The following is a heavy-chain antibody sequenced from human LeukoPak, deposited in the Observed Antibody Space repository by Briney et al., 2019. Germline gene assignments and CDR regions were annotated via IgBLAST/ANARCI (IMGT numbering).Heavy chain of an antibody. Sequence: ASVKFSCKASGGTFSRYAISWVRQATGQGLEWMGGLIPIFGTANYAQKFQGRVTITADESTSTAYMELSSLRSEVTAVYYCAKGSPATTGDIVVVVAASFFYYYGMDVWGQGTTVTVSS. CDR1: GGTFSRYA. V-gene: IGHV1-69*01. D-gene: IGHD2-15*01. CDR3: AKGSPATTGDIVVVVAASFFYYYGMDV. CDR2: LIPIFGTA. J-gene: IGHJ6*02.